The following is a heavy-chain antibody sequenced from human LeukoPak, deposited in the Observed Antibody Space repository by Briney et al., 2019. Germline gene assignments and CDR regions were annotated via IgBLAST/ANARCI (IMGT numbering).Heavy chain of an antibody. CDR2: INHSGSA. Sequence: SETLYLTCAVYGGSFSGYYWSWIRQPPGKGLEWIGEINHSGSANYNPSLKSRVTISVDTSKNQFSLKLSSVTAADTAVYYCARDGYCSSTSCYNWFDPWGQGTLVTVSS. D-gene: IGHD2-2*01. V-gene: IGHV4-34*01. J-gene: IGHJ5*02. CDR1: GGSFSGYY. CDR3: ARDGYCSSTSCYNWFDP.